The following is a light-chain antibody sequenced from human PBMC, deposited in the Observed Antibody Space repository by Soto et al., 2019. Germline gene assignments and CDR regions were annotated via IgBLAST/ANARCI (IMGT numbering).Light chain of an antibody. CDR2: AAS. CDR1: QGIRNA. Sequence: AIQMTQSPSSLSASVGDRVTITCRASQGIRNALGWYQQKPGKAPKLLIYAASSLQSGAPSRFRGSGSGTDFTLTISGLHPEDFATYYCLQDYNYPRTFGQGTKVDIK. J-gene: IGKJ1*01. V-gene: IGKV1-6*01. CDR3: LQDYNYPRT.